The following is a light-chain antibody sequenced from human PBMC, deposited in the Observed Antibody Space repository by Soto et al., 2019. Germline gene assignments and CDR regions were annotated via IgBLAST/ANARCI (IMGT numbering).Light chain of an antibody. CDR3: QHYGSSRNT. CDR1: ESVTSSY. Sequence: EIVLTQSPGTLSLSPGERATLSCRASESVTSSYLAWYQQKPGQAPRLLIYGASSSATGIPDRFSGSGSGTDFTLTISRLEPEDFAVYYCQHYGSSRNTFGQGTRLEIK. V-gene: IGKV3-20*01. J-gene: IGKJ5*01. CDR2: GAS.